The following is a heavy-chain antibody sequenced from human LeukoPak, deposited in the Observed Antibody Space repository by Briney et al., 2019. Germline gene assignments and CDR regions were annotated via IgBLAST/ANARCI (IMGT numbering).Heavy chain of an antibody. Sequence: GASVKVSCKSSGYTFTSYYMHWVRQAPGQGLEWMGIINPSGGSTSYAQKFQGRVTMTRDTSTSTVYMELSSLRSEDTAVYYCARAGITMVRGVTLPGYWGQGTLVTVSS. CDR1: GYTFTSYY. D-gene: IGHD3-10*01. CDR3: ARAGITMVRGVTLPGY. CDR2: INPSGGST. V-gene: IGHV1-46*01. J-gene: IGHJ4*02.